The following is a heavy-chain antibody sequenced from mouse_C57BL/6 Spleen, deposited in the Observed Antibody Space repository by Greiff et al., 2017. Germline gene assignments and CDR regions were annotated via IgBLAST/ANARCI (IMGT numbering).Heavy chain of an antibody. CDR2: INPSSGYT. Sequence: VQRVESGAELAKPGASVKLSCKASGYTFTSYWMHWVKQRPGQGLEWIGYINPSSGYTKYNQKFKDKATLTADKSSSTAYMRLSSLTYEDSAVYYCARDYYGKDAMDYWGQGTSVTVSS. J-gene: IGHJ4*01. CDR1: GYTFTSYW. CDR3: ARDYYGKDAMDY. V-gene: IGHV1-7*01. D-gene: IGHD1-1*01.